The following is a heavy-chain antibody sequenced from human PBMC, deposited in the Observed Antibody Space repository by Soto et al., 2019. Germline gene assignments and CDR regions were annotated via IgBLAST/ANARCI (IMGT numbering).Heavy chain of an antibody. CDR3: ARELDGVHYFDY. J-gene: IGHJ4*02. Sequence: TLSLTCTVSGGSISSGGYYWSWIRPHPGKGLEWIGYIYYSGSTYYNPSLKSRVTISVDTSKNQFSLKLSSVTAADTAVYYCARELDGVHYFDYWGQGTLVTVSS. CDR1: GGSISSGGYY. V-gene: IGHV4-31*03. CDR2: IYYSGST. D-gene: IGHD1-1*01.